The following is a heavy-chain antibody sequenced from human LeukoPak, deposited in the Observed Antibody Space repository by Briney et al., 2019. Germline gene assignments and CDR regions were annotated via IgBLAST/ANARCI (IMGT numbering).Heavy chain of an antibody. CDR2: IKQDGSEK. CDR3: ASGLRYFDWLLYP. J-gene: IGHJ5*02. CDR1: GFTFSSYW. V-gene: IGHV3-7*01. D-gene: IGHD3-9*01. Sequence: PGGSLRLSCAASGFTFSSYWMSWVRQAPGKGLEWVANIKQDGSEKYYVDSVKGRFTISRDNAKNSLYLQMNSLRAEDTAVYYCASGLRYFDWLLYPWGQGTLVTVSS.